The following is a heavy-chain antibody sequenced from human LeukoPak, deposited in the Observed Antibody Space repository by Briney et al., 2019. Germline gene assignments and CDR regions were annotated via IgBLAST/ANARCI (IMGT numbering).Heavy chain of an antibody. D-gene: IGHD2-15*01. CDR3: ARGSGGSPDAFDI. CDR2: INPNSGGT. CDR1: GYTFTGYY. J-gene: IGHJ3*02. Sequence: GASVKVSCKASGYTFTGYYMHWMRQAPGQGLEWMGWINPNSGGTNYAQKFQGRVTMTRDTSISTAYMELSRLRSDDTAVYYCARGSGGSPDAFDIWGQGTMVTVSS. V-gene: IGHV1-2*02.